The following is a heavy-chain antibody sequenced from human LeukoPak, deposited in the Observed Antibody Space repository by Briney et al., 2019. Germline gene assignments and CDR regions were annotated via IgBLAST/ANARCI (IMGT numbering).Heavy chain of an antibody. CDR1: GYTLSNNY. J-gene: IGHJ4*02. Sequence: GGSLRLSCAPSGYTLSNNYMSWVRQAPGKGLEWVSVIYDSGTTFYADSVKGRFTISRDNSKNTLYLQMNSLRAEDTAVYYCARGWGKTVGFEYWGQGTLVTVSS. D-gene: IGHD3-16*01. V-gene: IGHV3-53*01. CDR3: ARGWGKTVGFEY. CDR2: IYDSGTT.